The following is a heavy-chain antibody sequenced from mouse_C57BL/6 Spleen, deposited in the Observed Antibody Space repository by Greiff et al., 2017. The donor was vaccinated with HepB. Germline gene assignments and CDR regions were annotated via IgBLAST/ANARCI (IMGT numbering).Heavy chain of an antibody. D-gene: IGHD1-1*01. J-gene: IGHJ2*01. CDR3: AIEDYDGSRRDVDY. CDR2: INPNYGTT. CDR1: GYSFTDSN. Sequence: VQLQQSGPELVKPGASVKISCKASGYSFTDSNMNWVKQSNGKSLEWIGVINPNYGTTSYNQKFKGKATLTVDQSSSTAYMQLNSLTSEDSAVYYCAIEDYDGSRRDVDYWGQGTTLTVSS. V-gene: IGHV1-39*01.